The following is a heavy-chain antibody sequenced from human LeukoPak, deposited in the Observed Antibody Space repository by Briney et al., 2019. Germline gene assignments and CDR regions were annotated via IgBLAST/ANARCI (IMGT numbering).Heavy chain of an antibody. J-gene: IGHJ6*02. D-gene: IGHD4-11*01. Sequence: GGSLRLSCAASGFTFSSYAMSWVRQAPGKGLEWVSAISGSGGSTYYADSVEGRFTISRDNSKNTLYLQMNSLRAEDTAVYYCAKDRYSNYGVLDVWGQGTTVTVSS. CDR1: GFTFSSYA. CDR3: AKDRYSNYGVLDV. V-gene: IGHV3-23*01. CDR2: ISGSGGST.